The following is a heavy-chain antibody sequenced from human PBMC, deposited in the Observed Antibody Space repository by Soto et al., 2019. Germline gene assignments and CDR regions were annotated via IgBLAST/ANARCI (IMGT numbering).Heavy chain of an antibody. V-gene: IGHV3-48*01. J-gene: IGHJ6*03. D-gene: IGHD2-2*02. CDR3: ARSPYCSSTSCHTSDRLSRPPEKKKNYYYMDV. CDR2: ISSSSSTI. CDR1: GFTFSSYS. Sequence: GGSLRLSCAASGFTFSSYSMNWVRQAPGKGLEWVSYISSSSSTIYYADSVKGRFTISRDNAKNSLYLQMNSLRAEDTAVYYCARSPYCSSTSCHTSDRLSRPPEKKKNYYYMDVWGKGTTVTVSS.